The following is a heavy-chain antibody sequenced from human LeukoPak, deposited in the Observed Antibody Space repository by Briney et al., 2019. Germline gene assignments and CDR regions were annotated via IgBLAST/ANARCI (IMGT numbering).Heavy chain of an antibody. CDR1: GFTFSSYW. CDR2: IKQDGSEK. J-gene: IGHJ4*02. CDR3: ASLPSPYDSSFDY. D-gene: IGHD3-22*01. Sequence: PGGSLRLSCAASGFTFSSYWISWVRQAPGKGLEWVANIKQDGSEKYYVDSVKGRFTISRDNAKNSLYLQMNSLRAEDTAVYYCASLPSPYDSSFDYWGQGTLVTVSS. V-gene: IGHV3-7*05.